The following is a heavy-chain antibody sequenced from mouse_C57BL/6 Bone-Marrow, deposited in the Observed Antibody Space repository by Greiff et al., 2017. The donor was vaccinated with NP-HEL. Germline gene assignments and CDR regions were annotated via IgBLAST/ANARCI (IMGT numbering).Heavy chain of an antibody. Sequence: EVKLVESGGGLVKPGGSLKLSCAASGFTFSSYTMSWVRQTPEKRLEWVATISGGGGNTYYPDSVKGRFTISRDNAKNTLYLQMSSLRSEDTALYYCARRGKGYAMDYWGQGTSVTVSS. CDR2: ISGGGGNT. CDR1: GFTFSSYT. D-gene: IGHD2-1*01. CDR3: ARRGKGYAMDY. J-gene: IGHJ4*01. V-gene: IGHV5-9*01.